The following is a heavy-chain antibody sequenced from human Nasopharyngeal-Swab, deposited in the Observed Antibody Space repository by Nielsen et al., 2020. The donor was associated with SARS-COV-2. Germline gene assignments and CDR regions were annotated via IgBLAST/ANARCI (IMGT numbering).Heavy chain of an antibody. V-gene: IGHV3-7*01. CDR1: GFTFSSYW. Sequence: GGSLRLSCAASGFTFSSYWMSWVRQAPGKGLEWVANIKQDGSEKYYVDSVKGRFTISRDNAENSLYLQMNSLRAEDTAVYYCARDSFSRVGAAGSSHYYYYGMDVWGQGTTVTVSS. J-gene: IGHJ6*02. CDR2: IKQDGSEK. CDR3: ARDSFSRVGAAGSSHYYYYGMDV. D-gene: IGHD6-13*01.